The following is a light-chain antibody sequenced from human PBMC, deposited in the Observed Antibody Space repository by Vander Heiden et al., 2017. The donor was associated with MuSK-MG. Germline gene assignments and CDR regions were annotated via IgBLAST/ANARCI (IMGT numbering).Light chain of an antibody. CDR3: QQYYSTPRT. J-gene: IGKJ1*01. CDR1: QSVLYSSNNKNY. CDR2: WAS. V-gene: IGKV4-1*01. Sequence: DIVLTQSPDSLAVSLGERATINCKSSQSVLYSSNNKNYLAWYQQKPGQPPKLLIYWASTRESGVPDRFSGSGSGTDFTLTISSLQAEGVAVYYCQQYYSTPRTFGQGTKVEIK.